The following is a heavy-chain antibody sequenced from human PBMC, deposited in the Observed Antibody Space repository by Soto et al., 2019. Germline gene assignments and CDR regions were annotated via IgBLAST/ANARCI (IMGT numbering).Heavy chain of an antibody. J-gene: IGHJ3*02. V-gene: IGHV3-30*18. CDR1: GFTFSSYG. CDR3: AKVRFNDYGDWGAFDI. CDR2: ISYDGSNK. D-gene: IGHD4-17*01. Sequence: GGSLRLSCAASGFTFSSYGMHWVRQAPGKGLEWVAVISYDGSNKYYADSVKGRFTISRDNSKNTLYLQMNSLRAEDTAVYYCAKVRFNDYGDWGAFDIWGQGTMVTVSS.